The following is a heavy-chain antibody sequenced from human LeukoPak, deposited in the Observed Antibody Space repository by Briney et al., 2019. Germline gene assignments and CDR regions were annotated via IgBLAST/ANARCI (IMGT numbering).Heavy chain of an antibody. D-gene: IGHD2-15*01. V-gene: IGHV3-23*01. CDR2: ISGSGGIT. CDR1: GFTFSSYT. J-gene: IGHJ4*02. CDR3: AKDSASVGGPTTD. Sequence: GGSLRLTCAASGFTFSSYTMSWVRQAPGKGKEWVSLISGSGGITYYADSVKGRFTISRDNSKNTLYLQMDSLRAEDTAVYYCAKDSASVGGPTTDWGQGTLVTVSS.